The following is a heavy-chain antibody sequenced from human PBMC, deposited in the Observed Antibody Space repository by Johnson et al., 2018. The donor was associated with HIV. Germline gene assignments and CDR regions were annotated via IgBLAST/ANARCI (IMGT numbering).Heavy chain of an antibody. D-gene: IGHD2-2*01. J-gene: IGHJ3*02. V-gene: IGHV3-15*01. CDR2: INSKTAGGTT. CDR1: GFTFSNAW. Sequence: VQLVESGGDLVKPGGSLRLSCVASGFTFSNAWMSWVRQAPGKGLEWVGRINSKTAGGTTDYAAPVKGRFTISRDDSKNTLYLQMNSRKTEDTAVYYCTTRGFVVVPAANLHAFDIWGQGTMVTVSS. CDR3: TTRGFVVVPAANLHAFDI.